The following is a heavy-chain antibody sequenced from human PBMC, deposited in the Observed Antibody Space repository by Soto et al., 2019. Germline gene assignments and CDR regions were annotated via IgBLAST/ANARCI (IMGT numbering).Heavy chain of an antibody. J-gene: IGHJ6*01. D-gene: IGHD6-13*01. V-gene: IGHV3-30*18. CDR3: AKILVAAAGTGGEYYYYGMDV. CDR1: VFTFSIYG. Sequence: RGALLVSCASSVFTFSIYGMHWVRQAPGKGLDLVAVISYDGSNKYYADSVKGRFTISRDNSKNTLYLQMNSLRAEDTAVYYCAKILVAAAGTGGEYYYYGMDVWGQGTTVTVSS. CDR2: ISYDGSNK.